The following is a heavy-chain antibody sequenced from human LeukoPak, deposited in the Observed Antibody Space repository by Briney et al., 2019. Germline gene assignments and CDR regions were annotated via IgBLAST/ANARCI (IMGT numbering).Heavy chain of an antibody. Sequence: SVKVSCKTSGYTFTSYAISWVRQAPGQGLEWMGGIIPIFGTANYAQKFQGRVTITADESTSTAYMELSSLRSEDTAVYYCARESGSHQGYFDYWGQGTLVTVSS. J-gene: IGHJ4*02. CDR3: ARESGSHQGYFDY. CDR1: GYTFTSYA. CDR2: IIPIFGTA. V-gene: IGHV1-69*13.